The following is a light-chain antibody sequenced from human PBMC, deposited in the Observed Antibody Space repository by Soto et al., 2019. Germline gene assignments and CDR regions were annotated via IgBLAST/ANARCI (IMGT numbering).Light chain of an antibody. CDR1: QSVSSK. Sequence: EIVMTQSPATLSVSPGERATLSCRASQSVSSKLAWYQQKPGQPPRLLIYGASTRATGISARFSGSGSGTEFTLTISSLQSEDFAVYYCQQHNNWPLTFGGGTKVDSK. CDR3: QQHNNWPLT. J-gene: IGKJ4*01. CDR2: GAS. V-gene: IGKV3-15*01.